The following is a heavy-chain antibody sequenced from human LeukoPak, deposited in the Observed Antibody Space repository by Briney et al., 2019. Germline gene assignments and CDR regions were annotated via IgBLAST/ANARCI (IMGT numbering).Heavy chain of an antibody. CDR2: ISYIGSA. D-gene: IGHD4-17*01. CDR3: ARDLVTVTKGFDI. CDR1: DDSFSSHY. Sequence: SETLSLTCAVSDDSFSSHYWTWIRQPPGKGLEWIGYISYIGSANYNPSLKSRVTISIDTSKNQFSLKLSSVTAADTAVYYCARDLVTVTKGFDIWGQGTMVSVSS. J-gene: IGHJ3*02. V-gene: IGHV4-59*11.